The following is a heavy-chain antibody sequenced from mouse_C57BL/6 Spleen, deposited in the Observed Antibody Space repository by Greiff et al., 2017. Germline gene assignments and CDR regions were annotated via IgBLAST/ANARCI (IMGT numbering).Heavy chain of an antibody. CDR3: ARADYDEEYYAMDY. CDR1: GYTFTSYW. D-gene: IGHD2-4*01. V-gene: IGHV1-69*01. J-gene: IGHJ4*01. CDR2: IDPSDSYT. Sequence: QVQLQQSGAELVMPGASVKLSCKASGYTFTSYWMHWVKQRPGQGLEWIGEIDPSDSYTNYNQKFKGKSTLTVDKSSSTAYMQLSSLTSEDSAVYYCARADYDEEYYAMDYWGQGTSVTVSS.